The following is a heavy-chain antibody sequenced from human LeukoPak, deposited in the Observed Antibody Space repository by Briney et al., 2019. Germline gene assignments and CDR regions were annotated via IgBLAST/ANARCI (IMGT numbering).Heavy chain of an antibody. V-gene: IGHV1-18*01. CDR1: GYTFTSYG. CDR2: ISAYNGNT. Sequence: ASVKVSCKASGYTFTSYGISWVRQAPGQGLEWMGWISAYNGNTNYAQKLQGRVTMTTDTSTSTAYMELRSLRSDDTAVCYCARARRSDTAMGMGYWGQGTLVTVSS. CDR3: ARARRSDTAMGMGY. J-gene: IGHJ4*02. D-gene: IGHD5-18*01.